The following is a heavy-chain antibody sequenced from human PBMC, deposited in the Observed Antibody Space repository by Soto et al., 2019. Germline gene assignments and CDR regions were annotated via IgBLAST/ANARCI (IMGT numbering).Heavy chain of an antibody. J-gene: IGHJ4*02. Sequence: GGSLRLSCSASGFTFSSNTMHWVRQAPGKGLEYVSAISSSGGTTLYVDSVKGRFTISRDNSNSTLYLQMSSLRAEDTAVYYCVKPYGYWGQGTLVTVS. CDR3: VKPYGY. V-gene: IGHV3-64D*06. D-gene: IGHD3-10*01. CDR2: ISSSGGTT. CDR1: GFTFSSNT.